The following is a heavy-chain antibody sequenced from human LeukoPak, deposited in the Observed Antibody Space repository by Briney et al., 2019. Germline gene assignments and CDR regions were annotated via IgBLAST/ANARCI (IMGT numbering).Heavy chain of an antibody. V-gene: IGHV1-69*02. CDR1: GGTFTSYT. CDR2: IIPILGIA. D-gene: IGHD3-3*01. CDR3: ARSWNYDFWSGFDY. Sequence: SVKVSCKASGGTFTSYTISWVRQAPGQGLEWMGRIIPILGIANYAQKFQGRVTITADKSTSTAYMELSSLRSEDTAVYYCARSWNYDFWSGFDYWGQGTLVTVSS. J-gene: IGHJ4*02.